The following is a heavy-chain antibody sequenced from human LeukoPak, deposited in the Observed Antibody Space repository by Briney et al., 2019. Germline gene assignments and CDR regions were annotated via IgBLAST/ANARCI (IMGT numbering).Heavy chain of an antibody. Sequence: PSEPLSLTCAVYGWSFNDYYWNWIRQPPGKGLEWIGEINARGYTNFNPSLKSRVTISVDTSKSQFSLRLTSMIAADTAVYYCARGQVPAARGYNWFDPWGQGTLVTVSS. CDR2: INARGYT. V-gene: IGHV4-34*01. CDR3: ARGQVPAARGYNWFDP. D-gene: IGHD2-2*01. J-gene: IGHJ5*02. CDR1: GWSFNDYY.